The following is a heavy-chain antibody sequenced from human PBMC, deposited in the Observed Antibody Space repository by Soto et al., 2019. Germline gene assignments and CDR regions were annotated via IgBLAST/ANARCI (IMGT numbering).Heavy chain of an antibody. CDR1: GFTFSNYA. CDR2: ISNSGGST. CDR3: AKFPGEDTYHFDY. D-gene: IGHD3-10*01. V-gene: IGHV3-23*01. J-gene: IGHJ4*02. Sequence: GGSLRLSCAASGFTFSNYAMSWVRQAPGKGLEWVSSISNSGGSTYYTDSVKGRFTISRDNSKNTLYLQMNSLRAEDTALYYCAKFPGEDTYHFDYWGQGPLVTV.